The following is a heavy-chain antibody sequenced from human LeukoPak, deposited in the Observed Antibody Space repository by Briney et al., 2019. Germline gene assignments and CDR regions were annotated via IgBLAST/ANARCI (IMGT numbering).Heavy chain of an antibody. CDR2: VRGKPYGATT. CDR1: AFTFGDYA. Sequence: GGSLRLSCTASAFTFGDYAMNWVRQAPGKGLEWVGFVRGKPYGATTEYAASVKGGFTISRDDSKSIAYLQMNSLKTEDTAVYYCTRAQTEVGAKYYFDYWGQGTLVTVSS. J-gene: IGHJ4*02. D-gene: IGHD1-26*01. V-gene: IGHV3-49*04. CDR3: TRAQTEVGAKYYFDY.